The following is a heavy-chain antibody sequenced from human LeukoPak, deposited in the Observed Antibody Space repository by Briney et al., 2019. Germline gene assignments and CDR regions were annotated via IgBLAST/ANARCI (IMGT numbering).Heavy chain of an antibody. CDR2: ISAYKGNT. V-gene: IGHV1-18*04. D-gene: IGHD3-16*01. J-gene: IGHJ5*02. Sequence: ASVKVSCKASGYTFITYGISWVRQAPGQGLEWMGWISAYKGNTKYAQKFQGRVTMTTDTSTSTAYMELRSLRSDDTAVCHCARVRGRSNWFDPWGEGTLVTASS. CDR3: ARVRGRSNWFDP. CDR1: GYTFITYG.